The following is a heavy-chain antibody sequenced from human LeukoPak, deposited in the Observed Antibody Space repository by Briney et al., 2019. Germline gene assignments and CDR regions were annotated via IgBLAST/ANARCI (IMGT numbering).Heavy chain of an antibody. CDR1: GFTFSSYS. V-gene: IGHV3-23*01. CDR2: ISPSGDSS. Sequence: GGSLRLPCAASGFTFSSYSMSWVRQAPGKGLDWVSIISPSGDSSYYADSVKGRFTISRDNSKNSLYLQMNSLRVEDTAVYYCAKAVSIVGANDYFDYWGQGTLVTASS. D-gene: IGHD1-26*01. CDR3: AKAVSIVGANDYFDY. J-gene: IGHJ4*02.